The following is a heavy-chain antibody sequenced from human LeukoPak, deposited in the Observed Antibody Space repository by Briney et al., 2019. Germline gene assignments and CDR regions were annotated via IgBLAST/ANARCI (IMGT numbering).Heavy chain of an antibody. Sequence: GESLKISCKGSGYSFTSYWIGWVRQMPGKGLEWMGIIYPGDSETRYSPSFQGRVTMSADKSIRTVYLQWSSLKASDTAMYYCARRPYDSSGYCFDYWGQGTLVTVSS. CDR3: ARRPYDSSGYCFDY. CDR1: GYSFTSYW. J-gene: IGHJ4*02. D-gene: IGHD3-22*01. V-gene: IGHV5-51*01. CDR2: IYPGDSET.